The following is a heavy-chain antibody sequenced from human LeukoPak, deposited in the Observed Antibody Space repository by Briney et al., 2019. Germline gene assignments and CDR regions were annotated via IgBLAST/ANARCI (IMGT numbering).Heavy chain of an antibody. J-gene: IGHJ4*02. CDR1: GGSISSSSYY. CDR2: IYYSGST. V-gene: IGHV4-39*07. Sequence: SETLSLTCTVSGGSISSSSYYWGWIRQPPGKGLEWIGSIYYSGSTYYNPSLKSRVTISVDTSKNQFSLKLSSVTAADTAVYYCARYYYGSGSWYFDYWGQGTLVTVSS. CDR3: ARYYYGSGSWYFDY. D-gene: IGHD3-10*01.